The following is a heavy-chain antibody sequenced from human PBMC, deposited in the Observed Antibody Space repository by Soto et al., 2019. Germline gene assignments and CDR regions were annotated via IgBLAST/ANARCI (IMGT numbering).Heavy chain of an antibody. D-gene: IGHD5-12*01. Sequence: EEQLVESGGGLVQPGGSLRLSCAASGFSFSSYWMSWVRQAPGKGLEWVANIKQDGSEKYYVDSVKGRFTISRDNAKNSLYLQMDSLRAEDTAVYYCARDSGDIVATILFDYWGQGTLVTVSS. CDR1: GFSFSSYW. J-gene: IGHJ4*02. CDR3: ARDSGDIVATILFDY. CDR2: IKQDGSEK. V-gene: IGHV3-7*05.